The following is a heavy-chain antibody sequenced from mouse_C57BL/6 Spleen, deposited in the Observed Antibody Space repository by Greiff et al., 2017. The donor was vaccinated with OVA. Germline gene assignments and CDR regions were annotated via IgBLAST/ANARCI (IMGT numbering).Heavy chain of an antibody. CDR3: TRDYDYEGFAY. V-gene: IGHV5-9-1*02. Sequence: EVNLVESGEGLVKPGGSLKLSCAASGFTFSSYAMSWVRQTPEKRLEWVAYISSGGDYIYYADTVKGRFTISRDNARNTLYLQMSSLKSEDTAMYYCTRDYDYEGFAYWGQGTLVTVSA. J-gene: IGHJ3*01. CDR1: GFTFSSYA. CDR2: ISSGGDYI. D-gene: IGHD2-4*01.